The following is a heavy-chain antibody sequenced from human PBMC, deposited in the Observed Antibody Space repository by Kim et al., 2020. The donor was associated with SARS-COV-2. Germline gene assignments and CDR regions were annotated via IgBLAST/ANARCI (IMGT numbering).Heavy chain of an antibody. Sequence: GGSLRLSCAASGFTFSSYSMNWVRQAPGKGLEWVSSISSSSSYIYYADSVKGRFTISRDNAKNSLYLQMNSVRAEDTAVYYCARDHDLYSSDIWGQGTMVTVSS. CDR3: ARDHDLYSSDI. CDR1: GFTFSSYS. D-gene: IGHD6-13*01. CDR2: ISSSSSYI. J-gene: IGHJ3*02. V-gene: IGHV3-21*01.